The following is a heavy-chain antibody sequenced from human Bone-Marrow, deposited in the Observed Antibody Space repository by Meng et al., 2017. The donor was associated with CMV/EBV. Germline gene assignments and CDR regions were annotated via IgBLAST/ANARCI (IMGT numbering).Heavy chain of an antibody. CDR3: ARERKIAVAGTYYYYGMDV. Sequence: GESLKISCAASGFSFSSFALSWVRQAPGKGLEWVSSISPTGYITYYADSVKGRFTISGDSSKNTLYLRMHSLRAEDTAVYYCARERKIAVAGTYYYYGMDVWGQGTTVTVSS. V-gene: IGHV3-23*01. CDR1: GFSFSSFA. J-gene: IGHJ6*02. CDR2: ISPTGYIT. D-gene: IGHD6-19*01.